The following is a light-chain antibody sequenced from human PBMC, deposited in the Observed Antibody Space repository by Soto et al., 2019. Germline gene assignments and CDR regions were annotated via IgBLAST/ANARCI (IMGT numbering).Light chain of an antibody. V-gene: IGLV4-69*01. CDR2: LNSDGSH. J-gene: IGLJ2*01. CDR1: SGYSSYA. Sequence: QSVLTQSPSASASLGASVNFTCTLSSGYSSYAIAWHQQQPEKGPRYLMKLNSDGSHSKGDGIPDRFSGSSSGAERYLTISSLQSEDEADYYCQTWGTGIRVFGGGTKVTVL. CDR3: QTWGTGIRV.